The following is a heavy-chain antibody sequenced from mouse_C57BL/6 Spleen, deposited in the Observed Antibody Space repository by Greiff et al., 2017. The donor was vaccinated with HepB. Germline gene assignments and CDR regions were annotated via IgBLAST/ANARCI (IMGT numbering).Heavy chain of an antibody. CDR3: ARTRDYDGNYYAMDY. Sequence: VQLQQSVAELVRPGASVKLSCTASGFNIKNTYMHWVQQRPEQGLEWIGRIDPANGNTKYAPKFQGKATITADTTSNTAYLQLSSLTSEDTAIYYCARTRDYDGNYYAMDYWGQGTSVTVSS. V-gene: IGHV14-3*01. J-gene: IGHJ4*01. D-gene: IGHD2-4*01. CDR2: IDPANGNT. CDR1: GFNIKNTY.